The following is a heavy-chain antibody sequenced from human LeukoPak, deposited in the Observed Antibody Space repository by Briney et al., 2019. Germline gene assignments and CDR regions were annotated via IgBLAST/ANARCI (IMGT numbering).Heavy chain of an antibody. D-gene: IGHD3-10*01. Sequence: GGSLRLSCVASGFFFSGYWMSWVRQAPGKGLEWVAYIKQDASETHYVDSLKGRLTISRDNAENSVYLQMNNLRVEDTAIYFCARGWDAGSSLWGQGTLVTVSS. CDR3: ARGWDAGSSL. CDR1: GFFFSGYW. J-gene: IGHJ4*02. V-gene: IGHV3-7*01. CDR2: IKQDASET.